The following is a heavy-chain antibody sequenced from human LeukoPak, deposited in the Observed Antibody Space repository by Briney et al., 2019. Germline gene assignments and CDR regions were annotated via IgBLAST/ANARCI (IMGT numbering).Heavy chain of an antibody. CDR1: GYTFTSYA. V-gene: IGHV1-3*03. CDR2: INTGNGNT. CDR3: AAGTTGYLFDY. Sequence: ASVKVSCKASGYTFTSYAMHWVRQAPGQRLEWMGWINTGNGNTKYSQEFQGRVTITRDTSANTAYMELSSLRSEDMAVYYCAAGTTGYLFDYWGQGTLVTVSS. J-gene: IGHJ4*02. D-gene: IGHD1-1*01.